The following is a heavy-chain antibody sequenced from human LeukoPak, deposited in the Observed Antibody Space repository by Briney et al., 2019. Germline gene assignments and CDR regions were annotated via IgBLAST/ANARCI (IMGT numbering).Heavy chain of an antibody. CDR2: IIPIFGTA. CDR1: AGTFSSYA. Sequence: SVKVSCKAYAGTFSSYAISWVRQVAGQGLEWMGGIIPIFGTANYAQKFQGRVTITADKSTSTAYMELSSLRSEDTAVYYCARDPGQAFEIWGQGTMVTVSS. V-gene: IGHV1-69*06. CDR3: ARDPGQAFEI. J-gene: IGHJ3*02.